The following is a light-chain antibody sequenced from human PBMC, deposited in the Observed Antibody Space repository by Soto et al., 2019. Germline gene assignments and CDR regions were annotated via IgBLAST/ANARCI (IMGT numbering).Light chain of an antibody. CDR3: SSYTSSAFVV. V-gene: IGLV2-14*01. CDR1: SSDVGTYNY. J-gene: IGLJ2*01. Sequence: QSALTQHASVSGSPGQSITISCTGTSSDVGTYNYVSWYQQHPGKAPKLIIYGATNRPSGVSKRFSGSKSGNTASLTISGLQAEDEAGYYCSSYTSSAFVVFGGGTKVTVL. CDR2: GAT.